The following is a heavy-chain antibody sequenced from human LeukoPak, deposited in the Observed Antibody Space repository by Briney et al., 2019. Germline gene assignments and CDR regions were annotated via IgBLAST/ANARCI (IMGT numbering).Heavy chain of an antibody. CDR3: ASAVAGMGDYFDY. CDR1: GYTFTSYY. CDR2: INPSGGST. Sequence: ASVKVSCKASGYTFTSYYMHWVRQAPGQGLEWMGIINPSGGSTSYAQKFQGRVTMTRDTSTSTVYMEPSSLRSEDTAVYYCASAVAGMGDYFDYWGQGTLVTVSS. D-gene: IGHD6-19*01. V-gene: IGHV1-46*01. J-gene: IGHJ4*02.